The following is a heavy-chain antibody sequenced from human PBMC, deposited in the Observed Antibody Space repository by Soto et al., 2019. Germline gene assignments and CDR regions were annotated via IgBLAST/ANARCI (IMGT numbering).Heavy chain of an antibody. CDR1: GGSISSYY. CDR2: IYYSGST. Sequence: ASETLSLTCTVSGGSISSYYWSWIRQPPGKGLEWIGYIYYSGSTNYNPSLKSRVTISVDTSKNQFSLKLSSVTAADTAVYYCARASPMVRGINWFDPWGQGTLVTVSS. J-gene: IGHJ5*02. V-gene: IGHV4-59*01. D-gene: IGHD3-10*01. CDR3: ARASPMVRGINWFDP.